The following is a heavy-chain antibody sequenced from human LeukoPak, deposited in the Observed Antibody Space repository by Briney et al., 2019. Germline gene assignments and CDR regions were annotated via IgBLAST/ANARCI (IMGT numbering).Heavy chain of an antibody. V-gene: IGHV3-11*01. CDR1: GFTFSDYY. D-gene: IGHD3-9*01. CDR3: ASLRGYYDIFFDY. Sequence: GGSLRLSCAASGFTFSDYYMSWIRQAPGKGLEWVSYISSSGSTIYYADSVKGRFTISRDNAKNSLYLQMNSLRAEDTAVYYCASLRGYYDIFFDYWGQGTLVTVSS. CDR2: ISSSGSTI. J-gene: IGHJ4*02.